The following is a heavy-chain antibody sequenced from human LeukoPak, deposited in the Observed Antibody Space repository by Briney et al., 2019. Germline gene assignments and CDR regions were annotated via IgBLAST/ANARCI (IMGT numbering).Heavy chain of an antibody. V-gene: IGHV3-23*01. Sequence: GGSLRLSCAASGFTFSSYAMSWVRQAPGKGLEWVSAISGSGGSTYYADYVKGRFTISRDNSKNTLYLQMNSLRAEDTAVYYCAKEPYSSSSPYYFDYWGQGTLVTVSS. D-gene: IGHD6-6*01. CDR1: GFTFSSYA. J-gene: IGHJ4*02. CDR2: ISGSGGST. CDR3: AKEPYSSSSPYYFDY.